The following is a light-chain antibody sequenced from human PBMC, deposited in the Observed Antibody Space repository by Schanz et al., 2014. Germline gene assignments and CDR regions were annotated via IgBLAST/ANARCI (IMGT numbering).Light chain of an antibody. CDR1: SSDVGGYNY. V-gene: IGLV2-8*01. J-gene: IGLJ1*01. CDR3: QSYDSSLSGYV. CDR2: GIN. Sequence: QSALTQPPSASGSPGQSVTISCTGTSSDVGGYNYVSWYQQHPGKAPKLMIYGINKRPSGVPDRFSGSKSGNTASLTVSGLQAEDEADYYCQSYDSSLSGYVFGTGTKLTVL.